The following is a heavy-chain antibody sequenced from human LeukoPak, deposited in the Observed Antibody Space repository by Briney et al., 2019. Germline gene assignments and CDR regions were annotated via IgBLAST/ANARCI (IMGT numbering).Heavy chain of an antibody. CDR3: ARQYYDILTDPNYFDS. CDR1: GYSFSNYW. D-gene: IGHD3-9*01. Sequence: PGESLKISCKGSGYSFSNYWIGWVRQMPGKGLEWVGIILPGNSDTRYSPSFQGQVTMSADKSISTAYLQWSSLKAADTAVYYCARQYYDILTDPNYFDSWGQGTLVTVSS. V-gene: IGHV5-51*01. J-gene: IGHJ4*02. CDR2: ILPGNSDT.